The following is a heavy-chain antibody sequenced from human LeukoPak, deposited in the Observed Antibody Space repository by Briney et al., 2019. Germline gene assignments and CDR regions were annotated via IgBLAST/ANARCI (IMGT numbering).Heavy chain of an antibody. D-gene: IGHD3-16*01. CDR2: IYHSGST. Sequence: SETLSLTCTVSAGSISSYYWSRIRQPPGKGLEWIGYIYHSGSTNYNPSLKSRVTISVDTSKNQFSLKLSSVPAADTAVYYCARGGGIDAFDIWGQGTMVTVSS. CDR1: AGSISSYY. CDR3: ARGGGIDAFDI. V-gene: IGHV4-59*12. J-gene: IGHJ3*02.